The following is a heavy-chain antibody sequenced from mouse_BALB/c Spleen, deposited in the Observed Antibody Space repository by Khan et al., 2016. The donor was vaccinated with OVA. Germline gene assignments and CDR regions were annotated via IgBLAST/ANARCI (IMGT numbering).Heavy chain of an antibody. V-gene: IGHV1-7*01. D-gene: IGHD1-1*01. CDR2: INPSTGYS. CDR1: GYTFTSYW. J-gene: IGHJ3*01. Sequence: VMLVESGAELAKPGASVKMSCKASGYTFTSYWMHWVKQRPGQGLEWIGYINPSTGYSEFNQKFKDKATLTADKSSSTAYMQLSSLPSDDSAVYYWSNHGSTAAWFAYWGQGTLVTVSA. CDR3: SNHGSTAAWFAY.